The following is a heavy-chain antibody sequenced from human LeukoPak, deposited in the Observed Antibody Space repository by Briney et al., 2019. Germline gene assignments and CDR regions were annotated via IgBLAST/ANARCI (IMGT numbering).Heavy chain of an antibody. CDR1: GGSISSSSYY. D-gene: IGHD2-21*01. Sequence: SETLSLTCTVSGGSISSSSYYWGWIRQPPGKGLEWIGSIYYSGSTYYNPSLKTRVTISVDTSKNQFSLKLSSVTAADTAVYYCARPHPYCGGDCYSFDYWGQGTLVTVSS. V-gene: IGHV4-39*01. CDR3: ARPHPYCGGDCYSFDY. CDR2: IYYSGST. J-gene: IGHJ4*02.